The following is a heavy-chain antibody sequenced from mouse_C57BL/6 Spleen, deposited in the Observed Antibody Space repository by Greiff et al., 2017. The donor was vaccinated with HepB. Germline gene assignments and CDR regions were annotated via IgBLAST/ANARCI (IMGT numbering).Heavy chain of an antibody. V-gene: IGHV1-18*01. CDR3: AKTLWNYGSGYPAY. CDR1: GYTFTDYN. J-gene: IGHJ3*01. D-gene: IGHD1-1*01. Sequence: VQLQQSGPELVKPGASVKIPCKASGYTFTDYNMDWVKQSHGKSLEWIGDINPNNGGTIYNQKFKGKATLTVDKSSSTAYMELRSLTSEDTAVYYCAKTLWNYGSGYPAYWGQGTLVTVSA. CDR2: INPNNGGT.